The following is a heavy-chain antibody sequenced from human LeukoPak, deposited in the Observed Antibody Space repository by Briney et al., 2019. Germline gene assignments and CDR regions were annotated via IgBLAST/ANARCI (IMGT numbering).Heavy chain of an antibody. CDR2: INPSGGST. CDR3: ARASHCGGDCYLNYFDY. V-gene: IGHV1-46*01. Sequence: ASVKVSCKASGYTFTSYYMHWVRQAPGQGLEWIGIINPSGGSTSYAQKFQGRVTMTRDTSTSTVYMELSSLRSEDTAVYYCARASHCGGDCYLNYFDYWGQGTLVTVSS. D-gene: IGHD2-21*02. J-gene: IGHJ4*02. CDR1: GYTFTSYY.